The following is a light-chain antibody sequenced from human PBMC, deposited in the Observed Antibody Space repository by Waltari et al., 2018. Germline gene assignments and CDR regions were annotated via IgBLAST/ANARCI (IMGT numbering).Light chain of an antibody. Sequence: QSALTQPASVSGSPGPSIPIPCTGTSSDVGGYTYVSCYQQHPGKVPKLMIFDVSNRPSGVSNRFSGSKSGNTASLTISGLQAEDEADYYCASDTSQSHVVFGGGTKLTVL. CDR2: DVS. J-gene: IGLJ2*01. CDR3: ASDTSQSHVV. CDR1: SSDVGGYTY. V-gene: IGLV2-14*01.